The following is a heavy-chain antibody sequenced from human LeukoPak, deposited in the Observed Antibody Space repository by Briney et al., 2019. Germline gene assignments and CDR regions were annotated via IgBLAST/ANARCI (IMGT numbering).Heavy chain of an antibody. D-gene: IGHD3-3*01. J-gene: IGHJ6*03. Sequence: ASVKVSCKASGYTFTSYGISWVRQAPGQGLEWMGWINTNTGNPTYAQGFTGRFVFSLDTSVSTAYLQISSLKAEDTAVYYCARGERIFGVVGDMDVWGKGTTVTVSS. CDR3: ARGERIFGVVGDMDV. V-gene: IGHV7-4-1*02. CDR2: INTNTGNP. CDR1: GYTFTSYG.